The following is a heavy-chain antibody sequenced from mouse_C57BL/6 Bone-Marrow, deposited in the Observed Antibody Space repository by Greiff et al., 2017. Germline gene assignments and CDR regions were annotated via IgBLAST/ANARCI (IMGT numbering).Heavy chain of an antibody. CDR3: ARNYYGYAMDY. Sequence: QVQLQQPGAELVKPGASVKMSCTASGYTFTSYWITWVKQRPGQGLEWIGDIYPGSGSTNYNEKFKSKATLTVDTSSSTAYMQLSSLTSEDSAVYYCARNYYGYAMDYWGQGTSVTVSS. CDR1: GYTFTSYW. D-gene: IGHD1-1*01. J-gene: IGHJ4*01. CDR2: IYPGSGST. V-gene: IGHV1-55*01.